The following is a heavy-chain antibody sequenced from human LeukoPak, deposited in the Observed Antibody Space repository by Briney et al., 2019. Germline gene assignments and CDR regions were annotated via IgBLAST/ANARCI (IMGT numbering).Heavy chain of an antibody. Sequence: PSETLSLTCTVSGGSISSYYWSWIRQPAGKGLEWIGRIYTSGSTNYNPSLKSRVTMSVDTSKNQFSLKLSSVTAADTAVYYCARVGRSTVVTRYFDYWGQGTLVTVSS. V-gene: IGHV4-4*07. CDR3: ARVGRSTVVTRYFDY. CDR2: IYTSGST. D-gene: IGHD4-23*01. CDR1: GGSISSYY. J-gene: IGHJ4*02.